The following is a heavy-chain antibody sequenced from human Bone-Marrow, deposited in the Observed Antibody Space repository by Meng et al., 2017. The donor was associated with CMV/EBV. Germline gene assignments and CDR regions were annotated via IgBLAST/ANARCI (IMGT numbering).Heavy chain of an antibody. V-gene: IGHV4-59*01. D-gene: IGHD2-8*01. CDR1: GGSISSYY. CDR3: ARGSSCVNGVCYDDHNYFDP. CDR2: IYYSGST. Sequence: SETLSLTCTVSGGSISSYYWSWIRQPPGKGLEWIGYIYYSGSTNYNPSLKSRVTISLDTSKNQLSLKLNSLTTADTAVYFCARGSSCVNGVCYDDHNYFDPWGQGTLVTVSS. J-gene: IGHJ5*02.